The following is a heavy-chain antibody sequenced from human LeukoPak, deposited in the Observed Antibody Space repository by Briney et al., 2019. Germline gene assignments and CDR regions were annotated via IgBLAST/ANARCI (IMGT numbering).Heavy chain of an antibody. J-gene: IGHJ3*02. CDR1: GYSFTSYW. CDR3: ARHADYGGNRAWGGGFDI. Sequence: GESLKISCKGSGYSFTSYWIGWVRQMPGKGLEWMGIIYPGDSDTRYSPSFQGQVTISADKSISTAYLQWSSLKASDTAMYYCARHADYGGNRAWGGGFDIWGQGTMVTVSS. CDR2: IYPGDSDT. D-gene: IGHD4-23*01. V-gene: IGHV5-51*01.